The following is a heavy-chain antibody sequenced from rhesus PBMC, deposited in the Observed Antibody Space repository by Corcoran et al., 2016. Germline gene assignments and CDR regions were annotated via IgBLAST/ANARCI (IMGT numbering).Heavy chain of an antibody. D-gene: IGHD3-22*01. V-gene: IGHV3-11*01. CDR3: TRIRPAYFDY. J-gene: IGHJ4*01. CDR2: IYGSTM. Sequence: EVQLAESGGGLVQPGGSLSLSCAASGFPVSSYWRSWVRQAPGKGLEWLSDIYGSTMYYGDSVKGRFTISRDNAKNSLYLQMNSLRAEDTAVYYCTRIRPAYFDYWGQGVLVTVSS. CDR1: GFPVSSYW.